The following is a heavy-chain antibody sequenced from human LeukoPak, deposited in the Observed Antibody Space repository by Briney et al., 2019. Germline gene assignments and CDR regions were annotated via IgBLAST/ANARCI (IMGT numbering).Heavy chain of an antibody. CDR2: IHYSGST. Sequence: SETLSLICTVSGDSISSSYWSWIRQPTGKGLEWIGYIHYSGSTNYNPSLKSRGTMSADTSKNQFSLKLNSVTAADTAVYFCARVAGDNSLDYWGQGTLVTVSS. J-gene: IGHJ4*02. V-gene: IGHV4-59*01. CDR3: ARVAGDNSLDY. CDR1: GDSISSSY. D-gene: IGHD3-16*01.